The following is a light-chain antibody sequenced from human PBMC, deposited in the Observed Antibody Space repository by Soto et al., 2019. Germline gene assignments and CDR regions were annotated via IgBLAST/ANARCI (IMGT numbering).Light chain of an antibody. CDR2: EVS. V-gene: IGLV2-14*01. J-gene: IGLJ3*02. Sequence: QSALTQPASVSGSPGQSITISCTGTSSDIGGYNYVSWYQQHPGKAPKLMIYEVSNRPSGVYNRFSGSKSGNTASLTISGLQAEDEAYYYCSSFTSSSTGVFGGGTKGTVL. CDR1: SSDIGGYNY. CDR3: SSFTSSSTGV.